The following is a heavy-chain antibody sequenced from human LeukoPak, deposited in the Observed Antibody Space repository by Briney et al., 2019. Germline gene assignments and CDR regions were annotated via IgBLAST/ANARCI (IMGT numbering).Heavy chain of an antibody. CDR2: IYPSGST. V-gene: IGHV4-4*07. CDR3: ARLGYTYDYAFDA. D-gene: IGHD5-18*01. Sequence: PSETLSLTCSVSGGSISSYFWSWIRQPAGKGLEWIGRIYPSGSTNYNPSLKSRVTMSLDTSKSQFSLKLSSVIAADTAVYYCARLGYTYDYAFDAWGQGTLVTVSS. CDR1: GGSISSYF. J-gene: IGHJ4*02.